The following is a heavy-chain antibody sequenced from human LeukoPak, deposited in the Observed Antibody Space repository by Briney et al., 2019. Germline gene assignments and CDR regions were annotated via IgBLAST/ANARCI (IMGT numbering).Heavy chain of an antibody. CDR3: ARDRDKGDGPAA. CDR1: GVTFSSYA. J-gene: IGHJ4*02. V-gene: IGHV1-69*04. Sequence: SVKVSCKASGVTFSSYAISWVRQTPGQGLEWMGKIIPILGVPNYEQKFQGRVTITADKSTSTVYMELSSLRSEDTAVYFCARDRDKGDGPAARGQGTLVTVSS. D-gene: IGHD5-24*01. CDR2: IIPILGVP.